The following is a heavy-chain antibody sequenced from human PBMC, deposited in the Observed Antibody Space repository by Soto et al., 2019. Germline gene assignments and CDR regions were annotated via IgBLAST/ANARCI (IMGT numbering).Heavy chain of an antibody. CDR1: GDSLKSNSYS. Sequence: KASETLSLTCTVSGDSLKSNSYSWTWIRQSPGKGLQWIGSVSYTGSTNYNPSLEGRVTMSIDTSKHRSSLRLSSVTAAGTAVYYCARGDHDWGDDYGGYSYLHYFDFWGQGTPVTVSS. J-gene: IGHJ4*02. D-gene: IGHD3-22*01. CDR2: VSYTGST. V-gene: IGHV4-61*01. CDR3: ARGDHDWGDDYGGYSYLHYFDF.